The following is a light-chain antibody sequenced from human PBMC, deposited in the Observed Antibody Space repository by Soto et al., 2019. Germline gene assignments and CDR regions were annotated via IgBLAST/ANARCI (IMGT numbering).Light chain of an antibody. J-gene: IGLJ2*01. CDR3: AAWDDSLSGLV. Sequence: QSVLTQPPSASGTPGQRVTISCSGSSSNIGSNYVYWYQQFPGTAPKLLIYRNHQRPSGVPDRFSGSKSGTSASLAISGLRSEHEADYYCAAWDDSLSGLVFGGGTKLTVL. CDR1: SSNIGSNY. CDR2: RNH. V-gene: IGLV1-47*01.